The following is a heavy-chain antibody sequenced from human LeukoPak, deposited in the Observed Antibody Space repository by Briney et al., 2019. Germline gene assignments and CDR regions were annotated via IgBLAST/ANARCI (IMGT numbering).Heavy chain of an antibody. V-gene: IGHV3-7*01. CDR1: GFTFSTYW. D-gene: IGHD1-26*01. J-gene: IGHJ4*02. CDR3: ARDAYGSSVDY. CDR2: IKQDGTDK. Sequence: PGGSLRLSCAGSGFTFSTYWMSWVRQAPGKGLDWVANIKQDGTDKYYVDSVKGRFTISRDNAKNLLYLQMNSLRAEDTAVYYCARDAYGSSVDYWGQGTLVTVSS.